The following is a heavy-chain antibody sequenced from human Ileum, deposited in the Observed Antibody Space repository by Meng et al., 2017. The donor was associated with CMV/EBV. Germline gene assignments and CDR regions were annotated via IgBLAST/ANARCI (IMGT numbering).Heavy chain of an antibody. J-gene: IGHJ4*02. V-gene: IGHV3-21*01. D-gene: IGHD1-7*01. CDR3: ARGTGTTMGDY. CDR2: ITSTGSHT. CDR1: GFTFRSHD. Sequence: LSSSASGFTFRSHDFNWVRRAPGKGLEWVSSITSTGSHTFYAVSLRGRFTISRDNAKNSLYLQMDSLRAEDTAIYYCARGTGTTMGDYWGQGTLVTVSS.